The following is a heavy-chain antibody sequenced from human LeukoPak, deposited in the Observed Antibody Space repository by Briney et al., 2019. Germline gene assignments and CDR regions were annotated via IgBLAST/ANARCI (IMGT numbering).Heavy chain of an antibody. CDR1: GGSFSGYY. Sequence: PSETLSLTCAVYGGSFSGYYWRWSWIRQPPGKGLEWIGEINHSGSTNYNPSLESRVTISVDTSKNQFSLRLTSVTAADTAVYYCARASGSSSMDVWGQGTTVTVSS. J-gene: IGHJ6*02. CDR2: INHSGST. V-gene: IGHV4-34*01. CDR3: ARASGSSSMDV. D-gene: IGHD1-26*01.